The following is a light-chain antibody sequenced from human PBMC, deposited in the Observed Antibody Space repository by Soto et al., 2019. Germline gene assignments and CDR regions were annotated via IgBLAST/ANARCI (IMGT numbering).Light chain of an antibody. Sequence: QSVLTQPASVSGSPGQSITISCTGTSSDVGSHNFVSWYQQHPGKAPKLMIYEGSKRPSGVSNRFSGSKSGNTASLTISGLQAEDEADYFCCSYSGSSTFEVFGGGTKVTVL. CDR1: SSDVGSHNF. V-gene: IGLV2-23*03. CDR2: EGS. CDR3: CSYSGSSTFEV. J-gene: IGLJ2*01.